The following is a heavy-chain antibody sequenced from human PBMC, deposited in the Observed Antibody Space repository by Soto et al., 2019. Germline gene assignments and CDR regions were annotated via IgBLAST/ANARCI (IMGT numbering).Heavy chain of an antibody. CDR2: IRSKAYGGTA. V-gene: IGHV3-49*03. J-gene: IGHJ4*02. Sequence: GGSLRLSCTTSGFTFADYAMTWFRQAPGKGLEWVGFIRSKAYGGTAEYAASVKVRFTISRDDSKGIAYLHMNSLKIEDTGVYYCTRDITGTTRYYFDYWGQGTPVTVSS. CDR3: TRDITGTTRYYFDY. D-gene: IGHD1-20*01. CDR1: GFTFADYA.